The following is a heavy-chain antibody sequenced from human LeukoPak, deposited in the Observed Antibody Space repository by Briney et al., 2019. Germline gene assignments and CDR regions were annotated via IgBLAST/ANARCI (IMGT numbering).Heavy chain of an antibody. CDR3: ARLSEKATIFVY. D-gene: IGHD5-24*01. CDR1: GFTFSSYA. CDR2: TSGSGGIT. J-gene: IGHJ4*02. V-gene: IGHV3-23*01. Sequence: GGSLRLSCAASGFTFSSYAMSWVRQAPGKGLEWVSATSGSGGITYYADSVKGRFTISRDNSKNTLYLQMNSLRAEDTAVYYCARLSEKATIFVYWGQGTLVTVSS.